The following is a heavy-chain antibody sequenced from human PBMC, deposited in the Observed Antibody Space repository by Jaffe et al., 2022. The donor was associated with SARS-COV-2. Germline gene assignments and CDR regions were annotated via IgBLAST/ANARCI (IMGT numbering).Heavy chain of an antibody. CDR2: INHSGST. D-gene: IGHD3-10*01. J-gene: IGHJ6*03. V-gene: IGHV4-34*01. CDR1: GGSFSGYY. Sequence: QVQLQQWGAGLLKPSETLSLTCAVYGGSFSGYYWSWIRQPPGKGLEWIGEINHSGSTNYNPSLKSRVTISVDTSKNQFSLKLSSVTAADTAVYYCARGEGDLEFGELLRWAYYYYYYMDVWGKGTTVTVSS. CDR3: ARGEGDLEFGELLRWAYYYYYYMDV.